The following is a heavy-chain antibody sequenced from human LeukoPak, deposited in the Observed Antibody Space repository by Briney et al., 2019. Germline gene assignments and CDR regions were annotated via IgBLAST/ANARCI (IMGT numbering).Heavy chain of an antibody. CDR2: IYSGGST. CDR3: ATGRIAARPLDY. CDR1: GFTVSSNY. D-gene: IGHD6-6*01. J-gene: IGHJ4*02. V-gene: IGHV3-53*01. Sequence: GGSLRLSCAASGFTVSSNYMSWVRQAPGKGLEWVSDIYSGGSTYYADSVKGRFTISRDNSKNTLYLQMNSLRAEDTAVYYCATGRIAARPLDYWGQGTLVTVSS.